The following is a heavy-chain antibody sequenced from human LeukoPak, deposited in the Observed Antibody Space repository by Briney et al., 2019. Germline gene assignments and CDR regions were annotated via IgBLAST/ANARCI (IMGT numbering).Heavy chain of an antibody. J-gene: IGHJ4*02. D-gene: IGHD3-16*01. V-gene: IGHV3-23*01. Sequence: GGSLRLSCAASGFTFSSYAMSWVRQAPGKGLEWVSAISGSGGSTYYADSVKGRFTISRDNSKNTLYLQMNSLRAEDTAVYYCAKQGHDDVWGSYFDYWGQGTLVTVSS. CDR3: AKQGHDDVWGSYFDY. CDR2: ISGSGGST. CDR1: GFTFSSYA.